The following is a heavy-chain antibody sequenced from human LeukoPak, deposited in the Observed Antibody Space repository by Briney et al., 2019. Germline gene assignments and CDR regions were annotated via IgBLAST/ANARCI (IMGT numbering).Heavy chain of an antibody. D-gene: IGHD4-11*01. CDR2: IYSGGST. CDR1: GFTVSSNY. CDR3: ARASTVGYYFDY. V-gene: IGHV3-66*01. Sequence: GGSLRLSCAASGFTVSSNYMSWVRQAPGKGPEWVSVIYSGGSTYYADSVKGRFTISRDNSKNTLYLQMNSLRAEDTAVYYCARASTVGYYFDYWGQGTLVTVSS. J-gene: IGHJ4*02.